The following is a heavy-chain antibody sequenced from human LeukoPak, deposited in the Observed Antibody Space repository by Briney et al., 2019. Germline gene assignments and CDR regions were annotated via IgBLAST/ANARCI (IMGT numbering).Heavy chain of an antibody. V-gene: IGHV7-4-1*02. CDR2: INTNTGNP. Sequence: ASAKVSCKASGYTFTRYAMNWVRQAPRQGLEWMGWINTNTGNPTYAQGFTGRFVFSLDTSVSTAYLQISSLKAEDTAVYYCARLYYGGNRGGFDYWGQGTLVTVSS. CDR3: ARLYYGGNRGGFDY. D-gene: IGHD4-23*01. CDR1: GYTFTRYA. J-gene: IGHJ4*02.